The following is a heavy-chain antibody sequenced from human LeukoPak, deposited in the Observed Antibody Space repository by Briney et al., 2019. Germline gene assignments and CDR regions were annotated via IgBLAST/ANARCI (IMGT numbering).Heavy chain of an antibody. CDR1: GGSFSGYY. CDR2: INHSGST. V-gene: IGHV4-34*01. D-gene: IGHD6-13*01. CDR3: ARGSSSWYRSYNWFDP. J-gene: IGHJ5*02. Sequence: SETLSLTCAVYGGSFSGYYWSWIRQPPGKGLEWIGEINHSGSTNYNPSLKSRVTISVDTSKNQFSLKLSSVTAADTAVYYCARGSSSWYRSYNWFDPWGQGTLVTVSS.